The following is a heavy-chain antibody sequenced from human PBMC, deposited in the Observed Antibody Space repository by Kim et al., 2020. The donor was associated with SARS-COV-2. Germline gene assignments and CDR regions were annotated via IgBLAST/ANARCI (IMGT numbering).Heavy chain of an antibody. D-gene: IGHD1-26*01. Sequence: ADPVKAQFTISRDNSKNTLYLQMNSLRAEDTAVYCFARSSGRYGNGMDVWGQGTTVTVSS. V-gene: IGHV3-30*01. CDR3: ARSSGRYGNGMDV. J-gene: IGHJ6*02.